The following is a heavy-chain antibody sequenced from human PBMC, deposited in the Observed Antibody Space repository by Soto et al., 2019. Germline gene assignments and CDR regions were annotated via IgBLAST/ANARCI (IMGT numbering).Heavy chain of an antibody. J-gene: IGHJ4*02. CDR2: INAGYGNT. CDR1: GDTFSSYA. V-gene: IGHV1-3*01. CDR3: ARDTGDGTFDF. D-gene: IGHD7-27*01. Sequence: GASVKVSCKASGDTFSSYAMHWVRQAPGQRLEWMGWINAGYGNTKSSQKFQDRVTISRDTSASTAYMELTSLRSEDTAVYYCARDTGDGTFDFWGQGTLVTVSS.